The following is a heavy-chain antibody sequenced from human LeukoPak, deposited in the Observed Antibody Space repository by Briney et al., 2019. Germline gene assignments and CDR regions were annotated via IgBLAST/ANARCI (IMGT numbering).Heavy chain of an antibody. Sequence: GRSLRLSCAASGFTFDDYAMHWVRQAPGKGLEWVSGISWNSGSIGYADSVKGRFTISRDNAKNSLYLRMNSLRAEDTALYYCAKGYCSGGSCYLASLDYWGQGTLVTVSS. V-gene: IGHV3-9*01. CDR2: ISWNSGSI. CDR3: AKGYCSGGSCYLASLDY. J-gene: IGHJ4*02. CDR1: GFTFDDYA. D-gene: IGHD2-15*01.